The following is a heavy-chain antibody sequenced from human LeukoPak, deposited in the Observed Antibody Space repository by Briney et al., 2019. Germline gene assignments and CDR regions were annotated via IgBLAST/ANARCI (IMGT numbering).Heavy chain of an antibody. J-gene: IGHJ4*02. D-gene: IGHD3-16*01. CDR3: ARDRLKGPPVMDY. CDR2: ISYDGSNK. CDR1: GFTFSGYA. Sequence: PGRSLRLSCAASGFTFSGYAMHWVRQAPGKGLECVTIISYDGSNKYFADSVKGRFTISRDNSKNTLYLQMNSLRAEDTAVYYCARDRLKGPPVMDYWGQGSLVTVSS. V-gene: IGHV3-30*01.